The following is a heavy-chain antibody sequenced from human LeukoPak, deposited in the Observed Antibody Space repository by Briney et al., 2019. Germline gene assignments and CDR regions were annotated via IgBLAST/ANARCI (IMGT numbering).Heavy chain of an antibody. CDR2: IGTTNGNT. CDR1: GYTLANFG. Sequence: GASVKVSCKASGYTLANFGLTWVRQAPGQGLEWMGWIGTTNGNTKYAQKVQGRVTMTTDTSTSTAYMELRSLRSDDTAVYYCAMTTLTYYDILTGYPNWFDPWGQGTLVTVSS. J-gene: IGHJ5*02. V-gene: IGHV1-18*01. CDR3: AMTTLTYYDILTGYPNWFDP. D-gene: IGHD3-9*01.